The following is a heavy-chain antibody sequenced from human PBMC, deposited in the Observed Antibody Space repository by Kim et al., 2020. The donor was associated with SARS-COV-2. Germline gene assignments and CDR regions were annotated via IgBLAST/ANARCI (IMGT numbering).Heavy chain of an antibody. V-gene: IGHV3-33*01. CDR1: GFTFSSYG. Sequence: GGSPRLSCAASGFTFSSYGMHWVRQAPGKGLEWVAVIWYDGSNKYYADSVKGRFTISRDNSKNTLYLQMNSLRAEGTAVYYCARDHRGMDVWGQGTTVTVSS. CDR3: ARDHRGMDV. J-gene: IGHJ6*02. CDR2: IWYDGSNK.